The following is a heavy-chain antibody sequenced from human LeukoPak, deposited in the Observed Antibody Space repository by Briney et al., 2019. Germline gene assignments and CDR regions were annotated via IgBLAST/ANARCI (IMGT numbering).Heavy chain of an antibody. Sequence: GGSLRLSCAASGFTFSDYAMYWVRQAPGKGLEWVSSIDASGGATYYGDSVKGRFTISRDNSKNTLYLQMNSLRAEDTAVYYCAKALLLLSYFDYWGQGTLVTVSS. J-gene: IGHJ4*02. CDR1: GFTFSDYA. D-gene: IGHD3-22*01. CDR3: AKALLLLSYFDY. V-gene: IGHV3-23*01. CDR2: IDASGGAT.